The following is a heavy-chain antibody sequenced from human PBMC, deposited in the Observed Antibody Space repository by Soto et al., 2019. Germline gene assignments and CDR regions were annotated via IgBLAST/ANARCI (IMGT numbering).Heavy chain of an antibody. J-gene: IGHJ6*02. V-gene: IGHV1-18*04. CDR2: ISPYNGHT. Sequence: QAQVVQSGDEVKKPGASLTVSCKASGYIFNGYGISWVRQAPGQGLEWMGWISPYNGHTEFAERLQGRLTLTTNKSTTTTYMELRTLTSDDTAVYYCARGGSGYHTGRGFSGALDVWGQGTTVTVSS. CDR1: GYIFNGYG. CDR3: ARGGSGYHTGRGFSGALDV. D-gene: IGHD3-10*01.